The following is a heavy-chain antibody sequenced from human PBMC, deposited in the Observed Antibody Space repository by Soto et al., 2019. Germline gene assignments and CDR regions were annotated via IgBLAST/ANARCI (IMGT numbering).Heavy chain of an antibody. V-gene: IGHV4-30-2*01. CDR2: IYHSGST. CDR3: ARGDYGDPYYYGMDV. CDR1: GGSISSGGYS. J-gene: IGHJ6*01. D-gene: IGHD4-17*01. Sequence: QLQLQESGSELVKPSQTLSLTCAVSGGSISSGGYSWSWIRQPPGKGLEWIGYIYHSGSTYYNPSLKSRVTISVDRSKNQFSLKLSSVTAADTAVYYCARGDYGDPYYYGMDVW.